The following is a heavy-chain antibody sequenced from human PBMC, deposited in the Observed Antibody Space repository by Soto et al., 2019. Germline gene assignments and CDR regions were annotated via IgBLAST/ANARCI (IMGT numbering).Heavy chain of an antibody. V-gene: IGHV3-15*07. J-gene: IGHJ5*02. CDR2: IKSKTDGGTT. CDR3: TTGMDDLLS. Sequence: EVQLVESGGGLVKPGGSLRLSCAVSGFTFDKFWMNWVRQAPGKGLEWVGRIKSKTDGGTTDYAAPVKGRFTISRDDSKNMLYLQMNSMKTEDTGMYFCTTGMDDLLSLGQGTMVTVSS. CDR1: GFTFDKFW. D-gene: IGHD2-15*01.